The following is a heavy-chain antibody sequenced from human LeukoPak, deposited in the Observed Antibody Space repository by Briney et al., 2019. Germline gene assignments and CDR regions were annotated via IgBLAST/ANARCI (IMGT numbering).Heavy chain of an antibody. CDR1: GFTFSTFA. J-gene: IGHJ6*04. CDR2: ISYDGSNK. Sequence: GGSLRLSCAASGFTFSTFAMHWVRQAPGKGLEWVAVISYDGSNKYYADSVKGRFTISRDNPKNTLYLQMNSLRAEDTAVYYCARAKYYDILTGRRGYYYYGMDVWGKGTTVTVSS. CDR3: ARAKYYDILTGRRGYYYYGMDV. V-gene: IGHV3-30*04. D-gene: IGHD3-9*01.